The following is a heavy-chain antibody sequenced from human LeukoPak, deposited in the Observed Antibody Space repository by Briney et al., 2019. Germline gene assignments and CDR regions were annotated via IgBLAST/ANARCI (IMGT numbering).Heavy chain of an antibody. CDR3: LRDALRPRLTPDY. V-gene: IGHV1-18*01. CDR1: GYTFNTYG. Sequence: GASVKVSCRASGYTFNTYGISWVQQAPGQGLEWMGWISTYNGDTNYVQNLQGRVTMTTDTSTSTAYMVLMSLRSDDTAVYYCLRDALRPRLTPDYWGQGTLVTVSS. CDR2: ISTYNGDT. J-gene: IGHJ4*02. D-gene: IGHD2-15*01.